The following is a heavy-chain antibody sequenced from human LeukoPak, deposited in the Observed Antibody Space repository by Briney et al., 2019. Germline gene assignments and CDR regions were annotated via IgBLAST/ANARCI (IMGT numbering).Heavy chain of an antibody. CDR2: IWYDGSNK. V-gene: IGHV3-30*02. CDR3: EKEPKPRPTVGYFQH. Sequence: GGSLRLSCAASGFTFSSYGMHWVRQAPGKGLEWVAVIWYDGSNKYYADSVKGRFTISRDNSKNTLYLQMNSLRAEDTAVYYCEKEPKPRPTVGYFQHWGQGTLVTVSS. D-gene: IGHD1-14*01. J-gene: IGHJ1*01. CDR1: GFTFSSYG.